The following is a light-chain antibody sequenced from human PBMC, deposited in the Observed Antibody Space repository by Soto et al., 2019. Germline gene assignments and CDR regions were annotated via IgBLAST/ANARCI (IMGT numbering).Light chain of an antibody. CDR3: SSYSDTNICG. J-gene: IGLJ1*01. Sequence: QSVLTQPPSASGSPGQAVTISCTGTSRDIGGYDFVSWYQVRPGEAPQLIIYNVNGRPSGVPRRFSGSKSGNTASLTVSGLQAVDEADYYCSSYSDTNICGFGTGTTVTVL. CDR1: SRDIGGYDF. V-gene: IGLV2-8*01. CDR2: NVN.